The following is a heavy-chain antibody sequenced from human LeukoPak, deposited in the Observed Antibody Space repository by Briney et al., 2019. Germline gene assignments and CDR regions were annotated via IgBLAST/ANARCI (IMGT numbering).Heavy chain of an antibody. CDR2: IIPIFGTA. CDR3: CSMVRGVIPENWFDP. D-gene: IGHD3-10*01. J-gene: IGHJ5*02. CDR1: GGTFSSYA. Sequence: SVKVSCKASGGTFSSYAISWARQAPGQGLEWMGGIIPIFGTANYAQKFQGRVTITADESTSTAYMELSSLRSEDTAVYYCCSMVRGVIPENWFDPWGQGTLVTVSS. V-gene: IGHV1-69*01.